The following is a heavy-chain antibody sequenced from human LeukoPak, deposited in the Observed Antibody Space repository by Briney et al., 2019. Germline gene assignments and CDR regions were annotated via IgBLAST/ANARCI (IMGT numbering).Heavy chain of an antibody. V-gene: IGHV3-23*01. Sequence: PPGGSLRLSCAASGLTFSTYAMSWVRQAPGKGLEWVSAISDSGGSTYYADSVKGRFTISRDNSKNTLYLQMNSLRAEDTAVYYCAKNLSTFWSAWVYWGQGTLVAVPS. D-gene: IGHD3-3*01. CDR1: GLTFSTYA. J-gene: IGHJ4*02. CDR2: ISDSGGST. CDR3: AKNLSTFWSAWVY.